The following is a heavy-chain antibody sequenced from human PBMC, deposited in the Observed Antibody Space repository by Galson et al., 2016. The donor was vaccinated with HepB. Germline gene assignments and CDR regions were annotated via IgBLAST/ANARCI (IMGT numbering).Heavy chain of an antibody. CDR2: IHPDGSQK. CDR1: GFTLTDLW. J-gene: IGHJ3*01. CDR3: LADTYAFDL. Sequence: CLRLSCAASGFTLTDLWMSWVRQAPGKGLEWVANIHPDGSQKNYIDSVKGRFTISRDNAKRSLFLQMSSLRAEDTAVYYCLADTYAFDLWGQGTTVTVSS. D-gene: IGHD2-15*01. V-gene: IGHV3-7*01.